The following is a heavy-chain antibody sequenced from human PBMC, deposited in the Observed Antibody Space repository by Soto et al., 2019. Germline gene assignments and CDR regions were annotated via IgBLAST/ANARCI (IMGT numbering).Heavy chain of an antibody. D-gene: IGHD1-1*01. J-gene: IGHJ5*02. V-gene: IGHV4-59*01. CDR3: ARTLEPLLPCPLFDP. CDR2: SYYSGIT. Sequence: LSLTCVVSDFSIETFYWSWIRQSPGKGLEWLGYSYYSGITNYKPSLKSRVTISVDVSKNQFSLTLTSVTAADTAIYYCARTLEPLLPCPLFDPWGQGILVTVSS. CDR1: DFSIETFY.